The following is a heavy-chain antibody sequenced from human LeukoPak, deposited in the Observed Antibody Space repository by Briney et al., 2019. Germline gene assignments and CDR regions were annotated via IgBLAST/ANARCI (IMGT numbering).Heavy chain of an antibody. J-gene: IGHJ3*02. Sequence: PGGSLRLSCAASGFTISDYSMSWIRQAPGKGLEWVSHISSGGTTIYYADSVKGRFTISSDNAKNSLDLQMNSLGAEDTAFYYCASDRRSDSSGYAFDIWGQGTMVTVSS. V-gene: IGHV3-11*01. CDR3: ASDRRSDSSGYAFDI. CDR1: GFTISDYS. D-gene: IGHD3-22*01. CDR2: ISSGGTTI.